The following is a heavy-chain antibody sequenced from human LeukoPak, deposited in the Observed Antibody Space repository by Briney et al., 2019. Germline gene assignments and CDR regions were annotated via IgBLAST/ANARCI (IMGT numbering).Heavy chain of an antibody. D-gene: IGHD6-13*01. J-gene: IGHJ4*02. CDR3: ARGAAAFLYYFDY. Sequence: GSLRLSCAASGFTFSDYYMSWIRQAPGKGLERGSYISSSGSTIYYADSVKGRFTISRDNAKNSLYLQMNSLRAEDTAVYYCARGAAAFLYYFDYWGQGTLVTVSS. CDR2: ISSSGSTI. CDR1: GFTFSDYY. V-gene: IGHV3-11*01.